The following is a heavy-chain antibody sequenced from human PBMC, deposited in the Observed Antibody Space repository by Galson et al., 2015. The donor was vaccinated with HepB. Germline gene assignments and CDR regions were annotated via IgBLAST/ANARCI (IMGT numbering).Heavy chain of an antibody. V-gene: IGHV3-30*02. J-gene: IGHJ4*02. CDR3: AKDRGYSGNYYFDY. D-gene: IGHD5-12*01. Sequence: SLRLSCAASGFSLRNYGMHWVRQAPGKGLEWVAFIRYDESYKYYADSVKGRFTISRDDSKNTLYVQMSSLRAEDTAVYYCAKDRGYSGNYYFDYWGQGTLVTVSS. CDR2: IRYDESYK. CDR1: GFSLRNYG.